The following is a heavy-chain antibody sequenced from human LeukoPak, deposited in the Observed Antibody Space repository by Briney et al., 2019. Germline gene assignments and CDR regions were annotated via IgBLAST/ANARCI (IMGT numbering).Heavy chain of an antibody. V-gene: IGHV3-66*01. CDR1: GFTVSSNY. CDR2: IYSGGST. D-gene: IGHD4-23*01. J-gene: IGHJ4*02. Sequence: GGSLRLSCAASGFTVSSNYMSWVRQAPGKGLEGVSVIYSGGSTYYADSVKGRFTISRDNSKNTLYLQMNSLRAEDTAVYYCAKETAYFYGGNSGSFDYWGQGTLVTVSS. CDR3: AKETAYFYGGNSGSFDY.